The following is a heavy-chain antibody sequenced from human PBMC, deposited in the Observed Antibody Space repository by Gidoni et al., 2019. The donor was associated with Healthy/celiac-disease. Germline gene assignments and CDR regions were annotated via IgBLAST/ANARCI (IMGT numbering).Heavy chain of an antibody. CDR3: ARGRTSRPLYYYYYGMDV. V-gene: IGHV4-34*01. Sequence: QVQLQQWGAGLLKPSETLSLTCAVYGGSFSGYYGSWIRQPPGKGLEWIGEINHSGSTNYNPSLKSRVTISVDTSKNQFSLKLSSVTAADTAVYYCARGRTSRPLYYYYYGMDVWGQGTTVTVSS. CDR2: INHSGST. D-gene: IGHD6-6*01. CDR1: GGSFSGYY. J-gene: IGHJ6*02.